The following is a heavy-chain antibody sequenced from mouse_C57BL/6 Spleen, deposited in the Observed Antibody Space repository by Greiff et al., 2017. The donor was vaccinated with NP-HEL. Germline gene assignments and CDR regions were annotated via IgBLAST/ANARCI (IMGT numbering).Heavy chain of an antibody. V-gene: IGHV1-82*01. CDR1: GYAFSSSW. CDR3: ARDSNYNYCYFDV. J-gene: IGHJ1*03. D-gene: IGHD2-5*01. CDR2: IYPGDGDT. Sequence: QVQLQQSGPELVKPGASVKISCKASGYAFSSSWMNWVKQRPGKGLEWIGRIYPGDGDTNYNGKFKGKATLTADKSSSTAYMQLSSLTSEDSAVYFCARDSNYNYCYFDVWGTGTTVTVSS.